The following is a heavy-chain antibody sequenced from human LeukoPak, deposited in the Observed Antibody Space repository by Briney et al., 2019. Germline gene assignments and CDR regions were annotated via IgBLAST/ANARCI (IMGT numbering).Heavy chain of an antibody. Sequence: ASVKVSCKASGYTFTSYGISWVRQAPGKGLEWMGGFDPEDGETIYAQKFQGRVTMTEDTSTDTAYMELSSLRSEDTAVYYCATAPRSPAWFDPWGQGTLVTVSS. V-gene: IGHV1-24*01. D-gene: IGHD2-2*01. CDR3: ATAPRSPAWFDP. CDR2: FDPEDGET. J-gene: IGHJ5*02. CDR1: GYTFTSYG.